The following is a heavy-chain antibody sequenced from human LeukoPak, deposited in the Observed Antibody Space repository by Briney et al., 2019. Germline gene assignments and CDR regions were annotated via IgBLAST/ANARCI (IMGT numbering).Heavy chain of an antibody. Sequence: SVKVSCKASGYTFTGYYMHWVRQAPGQGLEWMGGIIPIFGTANYAQKFQGRVTITTDESTSTAYMELSSLRSEDTAVYYCARTLVAHDDYWGQGTLVTVSS. CDR1: GYTFTGYY. D-gene: IGHD2-15*01. CDR2: IIPIFGTA. CDR3: ARTLVAHDDY. J-gene: IGHJ4*02. V-gene: IGHV1-69*05.